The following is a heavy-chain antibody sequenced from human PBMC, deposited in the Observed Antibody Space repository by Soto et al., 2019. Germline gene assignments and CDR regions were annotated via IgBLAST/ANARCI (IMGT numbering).Heavy chain of an antibody. CDR2: INPILSMS. V-gene: IGHV1-69*02. D-gene: IGHD3-10*01. CDR1: GDTFTFYS. Sequence: QVPLVQSGAEVKKPGSSVRVSCKASGDTFTFYSINWVRQAPGLGLEWMGRINPILSMSTYAQRLQGRVTMTADKSTSTAYMELSSLRSEDTAMYYCASSYGSGYRAFDYWGQGALVTVSS. J-gene: IGHJ4*02. CDR3: ASSYGSGYRAFDY.